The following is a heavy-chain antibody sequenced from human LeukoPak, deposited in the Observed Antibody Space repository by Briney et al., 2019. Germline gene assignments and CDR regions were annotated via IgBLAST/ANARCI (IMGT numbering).Heavy chain of an antibody. Sequence: PGGSLRLSCAASGFTFSSYNMNWVRQSPGKGLEWVASTDTTSQYIFYPDSVKGRFTISRGNTRNSLYLQMHSLRAEDSGLYYCARSDRDSDWFIDDYWGQGTLVTVSS. D-gene: IGHD3-9*01. CDR1: GFTFSSYN. CDR2: TDTTSQYI. J-gene: IGHJ4*02. V-gene: IGHV3-21*01. CDR3: ARSDRDSDWFIDDY.